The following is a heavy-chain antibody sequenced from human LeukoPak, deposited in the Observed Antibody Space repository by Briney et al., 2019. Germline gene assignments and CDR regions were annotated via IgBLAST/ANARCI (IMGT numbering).Heavy chain of an antibody. Sequence: PGGSLRLSCAASGFTISSYGMHWVRQAPGKGPEWVAVISYDGSNKYYADSVKGRFTISRDNSKNTLYLQMNSLRAEDTAVYYCATSSLSSGWYVSYYYGMDVWGQGTTVTVSS. D-gene: IGHD6-19*01. CDR1: GFTISSYG. CDR2: ISYDGSNK. CDR3: ATSSLSSGWYVSYYYGMDV. V-gene: IGHV3-30*03. J-gene: IGHJ6*02.